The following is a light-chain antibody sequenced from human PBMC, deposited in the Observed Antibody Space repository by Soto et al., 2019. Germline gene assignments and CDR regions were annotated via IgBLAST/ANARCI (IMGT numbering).Light chain of an antibody. Sequence: QSALAQPASVSGSPGQSITISCTGTSRDVGGYNSVSWYQQHPDKAPKLMIYDVTTRPSGVSNRFSGSKSGNTASLTISGLQAEDEADYYCSSYTNSNTVLFGGGTKLTVL. CDR2: DVT. J-gene: IGLJ2*01. CDR3: SSYTNSNTVL. CDR1: SRDVGGYNS. V-gene: IGLV2-14*01.